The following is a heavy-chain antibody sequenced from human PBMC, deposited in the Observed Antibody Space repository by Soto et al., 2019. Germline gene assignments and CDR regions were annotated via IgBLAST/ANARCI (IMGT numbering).Heavy chain of an antibody. D-gene: IGHD3-10*01. CDR2: IIGDGSGA. CDR1: EFTLSTYW. V-gene: IGHV3-74*01. CDR3: ARNRLHGSGSLDY. J-gene: IGHJ4*02. Sequence: EVQLVESGGGSVQPGESLRLSCAASEFTLSTYWMHWVRQAPGKGLVWVSRIIGDGSGANYADSVKGRFTISRDNAKNTLSLPKNRLRADDTAVYYCARNRLHGSGSLDYWGQGILVTVSS.